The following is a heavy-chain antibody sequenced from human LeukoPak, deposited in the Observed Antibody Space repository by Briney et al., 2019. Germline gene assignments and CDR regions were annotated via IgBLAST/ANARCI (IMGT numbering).Heavy chain of an antibody. CDR1: GFTFTSYA. CDR3: AKESAQLDV. V-gene: IGHV3-23*01. J-gene: IGHJ6*04. CDR2: ISGGGSST. Sequence: GGSLRLSCAASGFTFTSYAMSWVRQAPGKGLEGVSVISGGGSSTYYADSVKGRFTISRDNSKNTLYLQMNSLRGEDTAVYYCAKESAQLDVWSKGTTVTAPS. D-gene: IGHD3-3*01.